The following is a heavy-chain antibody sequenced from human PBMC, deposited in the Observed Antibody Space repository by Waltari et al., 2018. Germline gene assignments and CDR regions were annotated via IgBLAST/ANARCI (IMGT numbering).Heavy chain of an antibody. CDR3: ATYIGASLGTAAFDV. CDR1: GVSITSDRHY. D-gene: IGHD5-12*01. J-gene: IGHJ3*01. CDR2: LSYSGAT. Sequence: QLQLQESGPGLVKPSETLSLTCSVSGVSITSDRHYWGWVRQPPGQGLEWIATLSYSGATYSSPSLQSRVTIARDTSKILVSLQLGSVTAADTAVYYCATYIGASLGTAAFDVWGQGTMVTVSS. V-gene: IGHV4-39*01.